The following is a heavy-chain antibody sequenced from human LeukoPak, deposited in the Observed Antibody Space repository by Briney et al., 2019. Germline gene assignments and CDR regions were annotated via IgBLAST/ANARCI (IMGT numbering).Heavy chain of an antibody. D-gene: IGHD6-13*01. J-gene: IGHJ6*02. CDR3: ARDLYSSSWVPPYYYYYGMDV. Sequence: ASVMVSCKASGYTFTSYGISWVRQAPGQGLEWMGWISAYNGNTNYAQKLQGRVTMTTDTSTSTAYMELRSLRSDDTAVYYCARDLYSSSWVPPYYYYYGMDVWGQGTTVTVSS. V-gene: IGHV1-18*01. CDR1: GYTFTSYG. CDR2: ISAYNGNT.